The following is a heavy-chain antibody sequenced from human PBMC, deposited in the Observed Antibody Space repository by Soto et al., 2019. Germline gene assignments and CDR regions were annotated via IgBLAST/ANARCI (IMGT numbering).Heavy chain of an antibody. CDR3: AIYDSSGSRGFQH. Sequence: QVQLQESDPGLVKPSQTLSLTCTVSGGSISSGAYYWSWIRQHPGKGLEWIGYIYYSGSTYYNPSLKIRVTISVDTSKNQFSLKLSSVTAADTAVYYCAIYDSSGSRGFQHWGQGTLVTVSS. CDR2: IYYSGST. J-gene: IGHJ1*01. CDR1: GGSISSGAYY. D-gene: IGHD3-22*01. V-gene: IGHV4-31*03.